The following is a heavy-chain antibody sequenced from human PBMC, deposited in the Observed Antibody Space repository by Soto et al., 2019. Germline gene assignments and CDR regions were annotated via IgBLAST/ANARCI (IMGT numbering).Heavy chain of an antibody. CDR1: GFTFSSYG. CDR2: IWYDGSNK. V-gene: IGHV3-33*01. Sequence: GGSLRLSCAASGFTFSSYGMHWVRQAPGKGLEWVAVIWYDGSNKYYADSVKSRFTISRDNSKNTLYLQMNSLRAEDTAAYYCAREVVPAAIDNSHLDYWGQGTLVTVPS. CDR3: AREVVPAAIDNSHLDY. D-gene: IGHD2-2*01. J-gene: IGHJ4*02.